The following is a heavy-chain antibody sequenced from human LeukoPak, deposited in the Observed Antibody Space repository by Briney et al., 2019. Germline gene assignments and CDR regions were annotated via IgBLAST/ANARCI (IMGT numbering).Heavy chain of an antibody. D-gene: IGHD3-3*01. Sequence: SETLSLTCTVSGGSISSYYWSWIRQPPGKGLEWIGYTYYSGSTNYNPSLKSRVTISVDTSKNQFSLKLSSVTAADTAVYYCASGINDFWSGYHVGEDKYGMDVWGQGTTVTVSS. CDR3: ASGINDFWSGYHVGEDKYGMDV. J-gene: IGHJ6*02. CDR2: TYYSGST. V-gene: IGHV4-59*01. CDR1: GGSISSYY.